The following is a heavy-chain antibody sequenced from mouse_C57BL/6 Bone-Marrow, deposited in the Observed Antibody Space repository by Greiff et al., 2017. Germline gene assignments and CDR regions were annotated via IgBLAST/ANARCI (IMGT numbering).Heavy chain of an antibody. D-gene: IGHD2-5*01. CDR1: GFSLSTSNMG. CDR3: AQMRSAYSNYDYFDY. V-gene: IGHV8-5*01. CDR2: IWWNDAK. Sequence: QVTLKESGPGILQPSQTLSLTCSFSGFSLSTSNMGIVWIRQPSGKGLEWLAHIWWNDAKYYNPSLKSRLTISKDTSNNHVFLKITSVDTADTATDYCAQMRSAYSNYDYFDYWGQGTTLTVSS. J-gene: IGHJ2*01.